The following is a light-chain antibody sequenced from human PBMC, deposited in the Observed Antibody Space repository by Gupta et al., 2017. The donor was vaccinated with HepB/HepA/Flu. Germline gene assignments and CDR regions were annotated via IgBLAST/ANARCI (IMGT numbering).Light chain of an antibody. CDR2: NDS. CDR3: QVWDSSNDSAV. Sequence: SYVVTQPPSVSVAPGKTASITCGGNNIGTKGVHWYQQKPAQAPLMVIYNDSDRPSGIPERFSGSNSGSTATLTISRVEAGEEAEYYCQVWDSSNDSAVFGGGTKLTVL. CDR1: NIGTKG. J-gene: IGLJ2*01. V-gene: IGLV3-21*04.